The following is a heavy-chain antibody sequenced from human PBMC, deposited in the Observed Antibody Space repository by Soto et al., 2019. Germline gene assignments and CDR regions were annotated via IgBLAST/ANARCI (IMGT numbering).Heavy chain of an antibody. CDR1: GFTFSSYW. V-gene: IGHV3-7*01. J-gene: IGHJ6*02. CDR2: IKQDGSEK. Sequence: GVLRLSCAASGFTFSSYWMSWVRQAPGKGLEWVANIKQDGSEKYYVDSVKGRFTISRDNAKNSLYLQMNSLRAEDTAVYYCARDASLWFGGSDYYYGMDVWGQGTTVTVSS. CDR3: ARDASLWFGGSDYYYGMDV. D-gene: IGHD3-10*01.